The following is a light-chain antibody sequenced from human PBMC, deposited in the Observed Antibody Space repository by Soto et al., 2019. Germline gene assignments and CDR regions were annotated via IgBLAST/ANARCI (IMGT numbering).Light chain of an antibody. Sequence: DIQMTQSPSSLSASVGDRVTVTCRASQSIITYLNWYQQKPGKAPKLLISAASRLQSGVPSRFSGGGSGTDFTLTISSLQPADFGSYYCQQSYGTPPTFGQGTNVEI. CDR2: AAS. V-gene: IGKV1-39*01. CDR3: QQSYGTPPT. CDR1: QSIITY. J-gene: IGKJ1*01.